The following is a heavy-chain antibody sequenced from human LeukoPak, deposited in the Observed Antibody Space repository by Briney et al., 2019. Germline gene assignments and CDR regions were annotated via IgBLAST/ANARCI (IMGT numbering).Heavy chain of an antibody. CDR1: GGSISSGGYS. J-gene: IGHJ6*02. V-gene: IGHV4-30-2*01. CDR2: IYHSGST. Sequence: PSETLSLTCAVSGGSISSGGYSWSWIRQPPGKGLEWIGYIYHSGSTYYNPSLKSRVTISVDRSKNQFSLKLSSVTAADTAVYYCARGDYGSGHGMDVWGQGTTVTVSS. D-gene: IGHD3-10*01. CDR3: ARGDYGSGHGMDV.